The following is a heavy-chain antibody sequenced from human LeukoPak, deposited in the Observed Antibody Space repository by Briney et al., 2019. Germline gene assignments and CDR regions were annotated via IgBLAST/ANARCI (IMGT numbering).Heavy chain of an antibody. CDR3: ARLSAYYYGSFFYYYMDV. D-gene: IGHD3-10*01. Sequence: GGSLRLSCAASGFTFSYYAMHWVRQAPGKGLEGVAVISYDGSNKYYADSVKGRFTISRDNSKNTLYLQMNSLRAEDTAVYYCARLSAYYYGSFFYYYMDVWGKGTTVTVSS. CDR2: ISYDGSNK. CDR1: GFTFSYYA. J-gene: IGHJ6*03. V-gene: IGHV3-30*04.